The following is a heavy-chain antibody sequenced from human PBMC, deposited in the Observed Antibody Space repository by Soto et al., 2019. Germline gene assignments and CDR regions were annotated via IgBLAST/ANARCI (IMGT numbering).Heavy chain of an antibody. CDR1: GFTFSSYW. CDR2: INSDGSST. J-gene: IGHJ6*02. CDR3: PRVDGSGYSYYYYYGMDV. D-gene: IGHD3-3*01. Sequence: EVQLVESGGGLVQPGGSLRLSCAASGFTFSSYWMHWVRQAPGKGLVWVSRINSDGSSTSYADSVKGRFTISRDNAKNTLYLQMNSLRAEDTAVYYCPRVDGSGYSYYYYYGMDVWGQGTTVTVSS. V-gene: IGHV3-74*01.